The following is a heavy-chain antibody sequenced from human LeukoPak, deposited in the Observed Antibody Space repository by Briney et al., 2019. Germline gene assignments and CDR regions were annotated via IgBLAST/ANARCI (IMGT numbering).Heavy chain of an antibody. V-gene: IGHV3-30*03. D-gene: IGHD6-19*01. CDR2: ISHDGGDE. CDR3: ARGNQWLIDY. Sequence: GGSLRLSCAASGFTFSSYGMHRVRQAPGKGLEWVSLISHDGGDERYADSVKGRFTISRDNSKSTLYLQMNSLRVEDTAVYYCARGNQWLIDYWGQGTQVTVSS. CDR1: GFTFSSYG. J-gene: IGHJ4*02.